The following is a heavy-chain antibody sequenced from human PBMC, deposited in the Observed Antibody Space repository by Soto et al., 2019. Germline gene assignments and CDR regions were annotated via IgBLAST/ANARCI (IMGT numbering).Heavy chain of an antibody. J-gene: IGHJ3*02. D-gene: IGHD6-13*01. CDR2: ISWNSGSI. CDR1: GFTFDDYA. V-gene: IGHV3-9*01. CDR3: AKDRVSSWYSGAFEI. Sequence: PGGSLRLSCAASGFTFDDYAMHWVRQAPGKGLEWVSGISWNSGSIGYADSVKGRFTISRDNAKNSLYLQMNSLRAEDTALYYCAKDRVSSWYSGAFEIWGQGTMVTVSS.